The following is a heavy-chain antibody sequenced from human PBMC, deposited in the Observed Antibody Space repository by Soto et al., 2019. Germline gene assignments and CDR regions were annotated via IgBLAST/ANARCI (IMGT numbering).Heavy chain of an antibody. CDR2: IYFSGDT. J-gene: IGHJ4*02. V-gene: IGHV4-61*08. CDR1: ACSVTSGGYY. D-gene: IGHD3-10*02. Sequence: QVQLQESGPGLVKPSDTLSLTCNVSACSVTSGGYYWSWIRQPPGKALEWIGYIYFSGDTSYNPSLKSRVAISLDTSKNRFTVKLRAVTAADTAISSCARYVAWGYFDNWGQGTLVTVSS. CDR3: ARYVAWGYFDN.